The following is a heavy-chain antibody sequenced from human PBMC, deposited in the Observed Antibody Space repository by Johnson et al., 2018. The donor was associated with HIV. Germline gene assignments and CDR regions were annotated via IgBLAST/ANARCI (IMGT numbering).Heavy chain of an antibody. V-gene: IGHV3-30-3*01. CDR1: GFTFSSYA. Sequence: HVQLVESGGGVVQPGRSLRLSCAASGFTFSSYAMHWVRQAPGKGLEWVAVISYGGSTKYYADSVKGRFTISSDNSKNTLYLQINRLRAEDTAAYYCAKAPGWLLDAFDMWGQGTMVTVSS. J-gene: IGHJ3*02. CDR2: ISYGGSTK. D-gene: IGHD5-24*01. CDR3: AKAPGWLLDAFDM.